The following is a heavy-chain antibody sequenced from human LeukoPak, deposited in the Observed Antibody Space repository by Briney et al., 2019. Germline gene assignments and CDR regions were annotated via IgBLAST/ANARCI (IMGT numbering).Heavy chain of an antibody. D-gene: IGHD5-24*01. CDR3: AKDFRDGYNHPSYYFDS. V-gene: IGHV3-30*18. Sequence: GGSLRLSCAASGFTFSSYAMSWVRQAPGKGLEWVAFMSFDGSNEYYADSVQGRFTVARDNSKNTMYLQMNSLRPEDTAVYYCAKDFRDGYNHPSYYFDSWGQGTLVTVSS. CDR2: MSFDGSNE. J-gene: IGHJ4*02. CDR1: GFTFSSYA.